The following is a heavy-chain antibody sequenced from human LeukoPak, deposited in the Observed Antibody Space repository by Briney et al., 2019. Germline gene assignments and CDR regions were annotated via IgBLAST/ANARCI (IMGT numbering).Heavy chain of an antibody. CDR2: IYYSGST. J-gene: IGHJ3*02. Sequence: PSETLSLTCTVSGGSISSSSYYWGWIRQPPGKGLEWIGSIYYSGSTNYNPSLKSRVTISVDTSKNQFSLKLSSVTAADTAVYYCAREAIANLYYYGSGRLHAFDIWGQGTMVTVSS. CDR1: GGSISSSSYY. D-gene: IGHD3-10*01. V-gene: IGHV4-39*07. CDR3: AREAIANLYYYGSGRLHAFDI.